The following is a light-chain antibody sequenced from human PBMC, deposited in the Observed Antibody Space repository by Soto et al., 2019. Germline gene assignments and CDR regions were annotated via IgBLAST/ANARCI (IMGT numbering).Light chain of an antibody. Sequence: EIVLTQSPATLSLSPGERATLSCRASQSVSSYLAWYQQKPGQAPRLLIYDASNRATGIPARFSGSGSGTDSTLNISSLETEDSAVYYCQQARTFGQGTKVEIK. V-gene: IGKV3-11*01. CDR2: DAS. J-gene: IGKJ1*01. CDR1: QSVSSY. CDR3: QQART.